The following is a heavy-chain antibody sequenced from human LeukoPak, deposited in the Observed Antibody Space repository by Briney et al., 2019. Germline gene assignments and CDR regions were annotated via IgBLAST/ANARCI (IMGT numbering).Heavy chain of an antibody. V-gene: IGHV4-4*02. Sequence: SETLSLTCAVSGGSISSGNRWSWVRQPPGKGLEWIGEIYHSGSTNYNPSLKSRVTISVDKSKNQFSLKLSSVTAADTAVYYCARDPEGDAFDIWGQGTMVTVSS. D-gene: IGHD1-14*01. CDR3: ARDPEGDAFDI. CDR2: IYHSGST. CDR1: GGSISSGNR. J-gene: IGHJ3*02.